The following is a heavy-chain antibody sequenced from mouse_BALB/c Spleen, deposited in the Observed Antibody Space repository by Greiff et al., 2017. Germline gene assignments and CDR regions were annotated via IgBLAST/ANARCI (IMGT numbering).Heavy chain of an antibody. V-gene: IGHV3-2*02. CDR1: GYSITSDYA. D-gene: IGHD2-1*01. CDR2: ISYSGST. CDR3: ARTIYYGNYGYAMDY. Sequence: EVKLVESGPGLVKPSQSLSLTCTVTGYSITSDYAWNWIRQFPGNKLEWMGYISYSGSTSYNPSLKSRISITRDTSKNQFFLQLNSVTTEDTATYYCARTIYYGNYGYAMDYWGQGTSVTVSS. J-gene: IGHJ4*01.